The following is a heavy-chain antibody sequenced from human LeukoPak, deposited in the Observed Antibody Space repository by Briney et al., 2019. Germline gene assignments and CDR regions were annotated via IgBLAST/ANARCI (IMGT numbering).Heavy chain of an antibody. CDR2: IYYSGST. J-gene: IGHJ4*02. CDR1: GGSVSSGSYY. V-gene: IGHV4-61*01. CDR3: AREAHYGDYLIDY. D-gene: IGHD4-17*01. Sequence: SETLSLTCTVSGGSVSSGSYYWSWIRQPPGKGLEWIGYIYYSGSTNYSPSLKSRVTISVDTSKNQFSLKLSSVTAADTAVYYCAREAHYGDYLIDYWGQGTLVTVSS.